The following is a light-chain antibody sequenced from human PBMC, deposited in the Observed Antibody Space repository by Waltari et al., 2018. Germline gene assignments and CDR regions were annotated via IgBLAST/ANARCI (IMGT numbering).Light chain of an antibody. CDR2: KVS. J-gene: IGKJ1*01. CDR3: MQGTHCPCT. Sequence: DVAMTQSPLSLPVTLGQPDSISCRSGQNLLSRDGNTYFHWLQQRPGQAPRRLLHKVSNRDSGVPGIFSGSGSGTDFTLRISRVEAEDVGIYYCMQGTHCPCTFGQGAKVEIK. CDR1: QNLLSRDGNTY. V-gene: IGKV2-30*01.